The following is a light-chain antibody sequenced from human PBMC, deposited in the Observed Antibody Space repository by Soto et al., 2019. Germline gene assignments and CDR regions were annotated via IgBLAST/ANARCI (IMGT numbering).Light chain of an antibody. CDR2: KNR. Sequence: SYELTQPPSVSVSLGQMARITCSGEALPKKYAYWYQQKPGQFPVVVIYKNRERPSGIPERFSGSSSGTIVTLTISGVQAEDEADYYCLSTDSSGTVWVFGGGTKLTVL. J-gene: IGLJ3*02. CDR3: LSTDSSGTVWV. CDR1: ALPKKY. V-gene: IGLV3-16*01.